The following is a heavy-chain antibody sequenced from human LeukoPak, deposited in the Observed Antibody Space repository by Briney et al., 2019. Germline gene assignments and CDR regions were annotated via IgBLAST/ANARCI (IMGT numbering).Heavy chain of an antibody. CDR1: GFTFSSYS. D-gene: IGHD5-18*01. CDR3: ATVDGRYYNWFDP. Sequence: GGSLRLSCAASGFTFSSYSMKWVRQAPGKGLEWVSSISSSSSYIYYADSVKGRFTISRDNAKNSLYLQMNSLRAEDTAVYYCATVDGRYYNWFDPWGQGTLVTVSS. V-gene: IGHV3-21*01. CDR2: ISSSSSYI. J-gene: IGHJ5*02.